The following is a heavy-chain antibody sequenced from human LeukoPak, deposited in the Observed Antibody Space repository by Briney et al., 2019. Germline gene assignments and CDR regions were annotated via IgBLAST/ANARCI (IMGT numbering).Heavy chain of an antibody. CDR2: IYNSATT. CDR3: ARGGEGYNDDAFEV. D-gene: IGHD5-24*01. V-gene: IGHV4-59*11. CDR1: GDSIRSHY. Sequence: PSETLSLTCTLSGDSIRSHYCAWIRQSPGKGLEWIGHIYNSATTDYNPSFKSRVTISLDTSKKQFSLKMTSVTALDSAVYYCARGGEGYNDDAFEVWGLGTAVTVSS. J-gene: IGHJ3*01.